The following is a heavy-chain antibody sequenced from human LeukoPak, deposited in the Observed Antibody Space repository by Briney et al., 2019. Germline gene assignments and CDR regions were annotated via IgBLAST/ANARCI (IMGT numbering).Heavy chain of an antibody. V-gene: IGHV3-30-3*01. D-gene: IGHD5-18*01. CDR2: ISYDGSNK. Sequence: GGSLRLSCAASGFTFSSYAMHWVRQAPGKGLEWVAVISYDGSNKYYADSVKGRFTISRGNSKNTLYLQMNSLRAEDTAVYYCASPPDGYSYGFRYWGQGTLVTVSS. CDR3: ASPPDGYSYGFRY. CDR1: GFTFSSYA. J-gene: IGHJ4*02.